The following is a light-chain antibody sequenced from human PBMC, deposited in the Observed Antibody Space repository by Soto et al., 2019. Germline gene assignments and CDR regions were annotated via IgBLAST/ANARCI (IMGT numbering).Light chain of an antibody. CDR1: SSDVGTSNY. Sequence: QSALTQPASVSGSPGQSITVSCTGSSSDVGTSNYVSWYQQHPGKAPKLIIYEVSDRPSGVSYRFSGSKSGNTASLTISGLQAEDEADYYCSSYTTTTTLVVFGGGTKLTVL. CDR2: EVS. J-gene: IGLJ2*01. V-gene: IGLV2-14*01. CDR3: SSYTTTTTLVV.